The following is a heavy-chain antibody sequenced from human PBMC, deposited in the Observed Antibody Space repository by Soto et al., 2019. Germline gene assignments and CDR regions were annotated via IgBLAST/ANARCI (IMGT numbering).Heavy chain of an antibody. D-gene: IGHD3-22*01. Sequence: GASVKVSCKVSGGTFSSYAISWVRQAPGQGLEWMGGIIPIFGTANYAQKFQGRVTITADKSTSTAYMELSSLRSEDTAVYYCARDPGYYDSSGNFDYWGQGTLVTVSS. CDR2: IIPIFGTA. CDR3: ARDPGYYDSSGNFDY. J-gene: IGHJ4*02. V-gene: IGHV1-69*06. CDR1: GGTFSSYA.